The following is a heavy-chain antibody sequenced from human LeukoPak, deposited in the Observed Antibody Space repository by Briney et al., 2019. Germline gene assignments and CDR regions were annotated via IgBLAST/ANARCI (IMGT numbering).Heavy chain of an antibody. CDR3: ARGSYEYFDY. D-gene: IGHD1-26*01. CDR1: GGSFSSGDYY. J-gene: IGHJ4*02. CDR2: IHDSGRT. Sequence: SQTLSLTCTVSGGSFSSGDYYWNWIRQPPGKGPEWMGYIHDSGRTYYNPSLKGRVAISPDTSKGEISLKLSSVTAADTAVYYCARGSYEYFDYWGQGTLVTVSS. V-gene: IGHV4-30-4*01.